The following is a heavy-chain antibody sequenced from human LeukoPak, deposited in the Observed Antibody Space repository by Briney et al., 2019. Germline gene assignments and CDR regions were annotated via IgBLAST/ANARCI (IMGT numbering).Heavy chain of an antibody. CDR3: ARKTVVGSYFDY. J-gene: IGHJ4*02. Sequence: GGSLRLSCAAFGFTFSAYSMSWDRQAPGKGLEWVANIKQDGSDKYYVDSVKGRFTISRDNAKNSLYLQMNSLRAEDTAVYYCARKTVVGSYFDYWGQGTPVTVSS. CDR2: IKQDGSDK. CDR1: GFTFSAYS. V-gene: IGHV3-7*03. D-gene: IGHD4-23*01.